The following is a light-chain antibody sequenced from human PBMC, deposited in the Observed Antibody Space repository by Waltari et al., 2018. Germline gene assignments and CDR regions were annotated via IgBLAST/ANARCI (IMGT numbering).Light chain of an antibody. CDR2: AVS. CDR3: SSYAGSSKGV. CDR1: SSDVGNYKR. J-gene: IGLJ2*01. V-gene: IGLV2-23*02. Sequence: QSALTQPASVSGSPGQSITISCTGTSSDVGNYKRVSWYQQHPGTAPKLMIYAVSKRPSVVSDRFSGSKSGDRASLTISGLQPEDEAEYFCSSYAGSSKGVFGGGTKVTVL.